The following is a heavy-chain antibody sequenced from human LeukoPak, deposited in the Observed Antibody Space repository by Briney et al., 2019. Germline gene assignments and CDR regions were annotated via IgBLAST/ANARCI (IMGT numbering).Heavy chain of an antibody. V-gene: IGHV4-34*01. CDR3: ARGAADRNNYYYYIDV. D-gene: IGHD1/OR15-1a*01. Sequence: SETLSLTCAVYGGSFSTYYWNWIRQSPGKGVEWLGEINHTGTTNYNPSLKSRGTLSVDTSKNQFSLKLKSVTAADTAVYYCARGAADRNNYYYYIDVWGNGTTVTVSS. CDR2: INHTGTT. CDR1: GGSFSTYY. J-gene: IGHJ6*03.